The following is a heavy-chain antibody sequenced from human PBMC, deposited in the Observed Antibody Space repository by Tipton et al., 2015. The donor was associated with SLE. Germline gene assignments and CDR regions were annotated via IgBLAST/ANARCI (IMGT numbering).Heavy chain of an antibody. D-gene: IGHD6-19*01. V-gene: IGHV4-4*07. Sequence: TLSLTCTVSGGSISNFYWSWIRQPAGKGREWIGRIYTSGSTNYNPSLTSRVTMYVDTSQNQFSLKLTSVTAADTAVYYCARDHPVAGRFDYWGQGTLVTVSS. J-gene: IGHJ4*02. CDR2: IYTSGST. CDR3: ARDHPVAGRFDY. CDR1: GGSISNFY.